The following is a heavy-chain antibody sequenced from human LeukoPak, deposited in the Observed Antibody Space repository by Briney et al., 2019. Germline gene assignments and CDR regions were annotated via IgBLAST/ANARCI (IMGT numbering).Heavy chain of an antibody. J-gene: IGHJ4*02. CDR2: IHYSGTT. V-gene: IGHV4-59*08. CDR1: GGSISNYY. Sequence: SETLSLTCTVSGGSISNYYWSWIRQPPGKGLEWIGYIHYSGTTNYNPSLKSRVTISVDTSNNQFSLKLSSVTAADTAVYYCARHSRSYYDFEYWGQGTLVTVSS. D-gene: IGHD1-26*01. CDR3: ARHSRSYYDFEY.